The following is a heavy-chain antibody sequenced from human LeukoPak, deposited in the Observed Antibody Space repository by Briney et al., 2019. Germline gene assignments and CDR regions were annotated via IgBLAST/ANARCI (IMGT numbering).Heavy chain of an antibody. Sequence: GGSLRLSCAASGFTFSNYGMLWVRQAPGKGLEWVAFIRYDGSNKYFADSLKGRFTISRDNSKNTLYLQMNSLRPEDTAVYYCASGSGYSSSWYESHDYWGQGTLVTVSS. CDR3: ASGSGYSSSWYESHDY. CDR1: GFTFSNYG. D-gene: IGHD6-13*01. CDR2: IRYDGSNK. J-gene: IGHJ4*02. V-gene: IGHV3-30*02.